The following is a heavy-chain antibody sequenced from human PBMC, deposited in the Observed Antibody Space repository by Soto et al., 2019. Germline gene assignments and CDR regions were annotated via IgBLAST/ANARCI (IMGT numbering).Heavy chain of an antibody. V-gene: IGHV4-39*01. J-gene: IGHJ4*02. CDR2: IYYSGST. CDR3: ASRQNYGDYDY. Sequence: SETRSLTCTVSGGSISSSSYYWGWIRQPPGKGLEWIGSIYYSGSTYYNPSLKSRVTISVDTSKNQFSLKLSSVTAADTAVYYCASRQNYGDYDYWGQGTLVTVSS. CDR1: GGSISSSSYY. D-gene: IGHD4-17*01.